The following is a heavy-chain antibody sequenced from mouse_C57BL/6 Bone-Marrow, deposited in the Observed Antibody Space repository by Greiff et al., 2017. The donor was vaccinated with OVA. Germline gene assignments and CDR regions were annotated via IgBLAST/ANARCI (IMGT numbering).Heavy chain of an antibody. CDR2: ISSGGDYI. Sequence: EVKLVESGEGLVKPGGSLKLSCAASGFTFSSYAMSWVRQTPEKRLEWVAYISSGGDYIYYADTVKGRFTISRDNARNTLYLQMSSLKSEDTAMYDCTRVVVTTHYAMDYWGQGTSVTVSS. J-gene: IGHJ4*01. D-gene: IGHD2-2*01. CDR1: GFTFSSYA. V-gene: IGHV5-9-1*02. CDR3: TRVVVTTHYAMDY.